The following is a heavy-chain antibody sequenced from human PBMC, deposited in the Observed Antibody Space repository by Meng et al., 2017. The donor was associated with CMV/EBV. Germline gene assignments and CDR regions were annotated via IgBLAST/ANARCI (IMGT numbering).Heavy chain of an antibody. CDR1: GYSISSGYY. J-gene: IGHJ4*02. CDR3: ARVGWTGTTGGY. CDR2: IYHSGST. Sequence: SETLSLTCTVSGYSISSGYYWGWIRQPPGKGLEWIGSIYHSGSTYYNPSLKSRVTISVDTSKNQFSLKLSSVTAADTAVYYCARVGWTGTTGGYWGQGTLVTVSS. D-gene: IGHD1-7*01. V-gene: IGHV4-38-2*02.